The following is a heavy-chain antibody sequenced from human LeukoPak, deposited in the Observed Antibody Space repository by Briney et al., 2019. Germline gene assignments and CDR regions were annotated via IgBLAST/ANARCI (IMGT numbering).Heavy chain of an antibody. CDR2: ISYDGSNK. CDR3: ARDRMYYFDY. J-gene: IGHJ4*02. Sequence: GGSLRLSCAASGFTFSSYAMHWVRQAPGKGLEWVAVISYDGSNKYYADSVKGRFTISRDNSKNTLYLQMNSLRAEDTAVYYCARDRMYYFDYWGQGTLVTVSS. CDR1: GFTFSSYA. D-gene: IGHD2-8*01. V-gene: IGHV3-30*04.